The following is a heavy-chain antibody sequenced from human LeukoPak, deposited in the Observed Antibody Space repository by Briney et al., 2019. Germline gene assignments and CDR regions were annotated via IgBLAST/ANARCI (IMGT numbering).Heavy chain of an antibody. CDR1: GFSLTHDA. CDR2: VSKDTVTK. J-gene: IGHJ4*02. CDR3: AGDRWRGAPDYFDC. Sequence: GTSLRLSRAASGFSLTHDAIHWVRQAPGKGLEWVAVVSKDTVTKFYRDSVKGRFTVSTDSSKNTVYLQMTGLRSEDTAVYYCAGDRWRGAPDYFDCWGQGTLVTVSS. D-gene: IGHD1-26*01. V-gene: IGHV3-30*03.